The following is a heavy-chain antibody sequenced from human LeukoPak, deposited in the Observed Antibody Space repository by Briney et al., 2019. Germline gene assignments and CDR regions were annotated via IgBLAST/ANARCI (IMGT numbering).Heavy chain of an antibody. D-gene: IGHD5-18*01. CDR1: GGSISSYY. CDR3: ARVTGGYSSGPNWFDP. Sequence: PSETLTLTCTVSGGSISSYYWSWIRQPPGKGLEWIGYIYYSGSTNYNPSLKSRLTTSVNTSTNKFLPKLSSVTAADTAVYYCARVTGGYSSGPNWFDPWGQGTLVTVSS. V-gene: IGHV4-59*01. CDR2: IYYSGST. J-gene: IGHJ5*02.